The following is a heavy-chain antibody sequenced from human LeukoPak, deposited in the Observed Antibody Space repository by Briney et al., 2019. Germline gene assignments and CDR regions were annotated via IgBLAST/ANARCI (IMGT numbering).Heavy chain of an antibody. D-gene: IGHD3-9*01. CDR2: IKEDGSET. J-gene: IGHJ4*02. CDR1: GFTFKKYW. Sequence: PGESLRLSCAASGFTFKKYWMNWVRQVPGKGLECLANIKEDGSETYYADSVKGRFTISRDNAKNTLYLQMNSLRAEDTAVYYCARHEYDILTDYDYWGQGILVTVSS. V-gene: IGHV3-7*01. CDR3: ARHEYDILTDYDY.